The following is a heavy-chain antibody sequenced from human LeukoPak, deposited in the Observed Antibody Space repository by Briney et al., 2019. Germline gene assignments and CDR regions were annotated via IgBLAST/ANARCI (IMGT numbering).Heavy chain of an antibody. CDR3: VRSRGYSYGYFYYFDY. CDR1: GYSFTTNW. V-gene: IGHV5-51*01. Sequence: GESLKISCKGSGYSFTTNWIGWVRQMPGKGLEWMGIIYPGDSETRYSPSFQGQVTISADKSISTAYLQWSSLKASDTAMYYCVRSRGYSYGYFYYFDYWGQGTLVTVSS. CDR2: IYPGDSET. D-gene: IGHD5-18*01. J-gene: IGHJ4*02.